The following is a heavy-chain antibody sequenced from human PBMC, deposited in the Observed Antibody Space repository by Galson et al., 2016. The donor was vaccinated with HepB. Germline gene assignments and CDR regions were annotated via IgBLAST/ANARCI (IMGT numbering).Heavy chain of an antibody. D-gene: IGHD3-3*01. CDR1: GYIFTGYY. CDR3: AREGTIPLDY. V-gene: IGHV1-2*02. J-gene: IGHJ4*02. Sequence: CKASGYIFTGYYMHWVRQAPGQGLEWMGWINPNSGGTNYAQKFQGRVTMTRDTSISTASLELRRLRSDATAVYYCAREGTIPLDYWGQGTLVTVSS. CDR2: INPNSGGT.